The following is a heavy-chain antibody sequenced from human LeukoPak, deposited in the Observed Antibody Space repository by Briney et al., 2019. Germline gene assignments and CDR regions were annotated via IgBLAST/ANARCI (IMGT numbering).Heavy chain of an antibody. V-gene: IGHV3-21*01. Sequence: GGALRLSCAGSGFTLSCYSMNWGRHGPGDGLGLVSSISSSSSYIYYADSVKGRFTISRDNAKNSLYLQMNSLRAEDTAVYYCARDLSRGSGYNDYWGQGTLVTVSS. J-gene: IGHJ4*02. D-gene: IGHD3-22*01. CDR1: GFTLSCYS. CDR2: ISSSSSYI. CDR3: ARDLSRGSGYNDY.